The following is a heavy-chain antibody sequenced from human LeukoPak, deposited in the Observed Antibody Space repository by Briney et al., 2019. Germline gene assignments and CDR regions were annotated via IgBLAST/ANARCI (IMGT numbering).Heavy chain of an antibody. Sequence: GGSLRLSCAASGFTFSSYWMSWVRQAPGKGLEWVANIKKDGSEKYYVDSVKGRLTISRDNAKNSLYLQMNSLRAEDTAVYYCARRRYYYDSSGYNTYYFDFWGQGTLVTVSS. D-gene: IGHD3-22*01. CDR2: IKKDGSEK. V-gene: IGHV3-7*01. CDR1: GFTFSSYW. CDR3: ARRRYYYDSSGYNTYYFDF. J-gene: IGHJ4*02.